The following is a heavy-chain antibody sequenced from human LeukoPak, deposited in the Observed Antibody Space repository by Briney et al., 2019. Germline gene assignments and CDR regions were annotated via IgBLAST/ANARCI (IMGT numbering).Heavy chain of an antibody. Sequence: GGSLRLSCAASGFTFSSYSMNWVRQAPGKGLEWVSSISSSSSYIYYAGSVKGRFTISRDNAKNSLYLQMNSLRAEDTAVYYCARDKGAAAGTPYYYYYYYMDVWGKGTTVTVSS. CDR2: ISSSSSYI. D-gene: IGHD6-13*01. V-gene: IGHV3-21*01. J-gene: IGHJ6*03. CDR1: GFTFSSYS. CDR3: ARDKGAAAGTPYYYYYYYMDV.